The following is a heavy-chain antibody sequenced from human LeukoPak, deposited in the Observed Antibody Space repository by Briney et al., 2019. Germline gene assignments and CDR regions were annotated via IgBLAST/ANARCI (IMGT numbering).Heavy chain of an antibody. CDR3: TTSPAAGIDY. J-gene: IGHJ4*02. CDR2: ISSSGSTI. Sequence: GGSLRLSCAASGFTFSSYEMNWVRQAPGKGLEWVSYISSSGSTIYYADSVKGRFTISRDNAKNSLYLQMNSLKTEDTAVYYCTTSPAAGIDYWGQGTLVTVSS. D-gene: IGHD6-13*01. V-gene: IGHV3-48*03. CDR1: GFTFSSYE.